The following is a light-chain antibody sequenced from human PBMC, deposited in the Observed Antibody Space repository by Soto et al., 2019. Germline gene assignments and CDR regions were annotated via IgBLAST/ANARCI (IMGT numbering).Light chain of an antibody. CDR2: AAS. J-gene: IGKJ1*01. Sequence: IQMTQSPSSLSACVGDRVTIACRASQSISSYLNWYQHKPGKAPKLLIYAASSLQSGVPSRFSGSGSGTDFILSISSLQPEDFATYYCQQSYSTLLTFGQGTKVDIK. CDR1: QSISSY. CDR3: QQSYSTLLT. V-gene: IGKV1-39*01.